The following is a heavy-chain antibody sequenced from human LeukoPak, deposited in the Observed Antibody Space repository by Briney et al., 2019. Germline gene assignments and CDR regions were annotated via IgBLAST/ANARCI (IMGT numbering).Heavy chain of an antibody. D-gene: IGHD1-26*01. CDR1: GGSISSYY. Sequence: SETLSLTCTVSGGSISSYYWSWIRQPPGKGLEWIGYIYYSGSTNYNPSLKSRVTISVDTSKNQFSLKLSSVTAADTAVYYCARDGEQNDAFDIWGQGTMATVSS. CDR2: IYYSGST. J-gene: IGHJ3*02. CDR3: ARDGEQNDAFDI. V-gene: IGHV4-59*12.